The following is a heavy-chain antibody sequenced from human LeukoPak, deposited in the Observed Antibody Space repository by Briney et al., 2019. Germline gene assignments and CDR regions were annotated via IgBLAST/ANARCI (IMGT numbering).Heavy chain of an antibody. J-gene: IGHJ4*02. CDR1: GYTFSSYG. CDR2: ISVHNGNT. Sequence: ASVKVSCKASGYTFSSYGITWVRQAPGQGLEWMGWISVHNGNTDYAQEFQGRLTMTTDTSTSTAYMEVRSLRSGDTAAYYCATRKSTVTTEFDNWGQGTLVIVSS. CDR3: ATRKSTVTTEFDN. D-gene: IGHD4-17*01. V-gene: IGHV1-18*01.